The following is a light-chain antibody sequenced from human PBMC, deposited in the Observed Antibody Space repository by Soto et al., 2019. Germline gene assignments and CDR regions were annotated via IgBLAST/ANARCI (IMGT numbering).Light chain of an antibody. CDR2: DAS. Sequence: EIVMTQSPATLSVSPGERATLSCRASQSVGSTLAWYQQKVGQAPRLLIYDASARATGIPARFSGSGSGTEFTLTNSSLQSEDFAVYYCQQYNDWPETFGQGTKVDIK. J-gene: IGKJ1*01. V-gene: IGKV3-15*01. CDR1: QSVGST. CDR3: QQYNDWPET.